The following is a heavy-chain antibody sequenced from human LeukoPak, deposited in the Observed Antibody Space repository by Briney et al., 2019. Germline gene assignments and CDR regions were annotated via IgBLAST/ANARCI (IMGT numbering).Heavy chain of an antibody. Sequence: GGSLRLSCAASGFTFITYSMNWVRQAPGKGLEWVSSISTSSTYIYYADSVKGRFTISRDNAKNSLYLQMNSLRAEDTAVYYCARHEPVITLSSYYYGMDVWGPGTTVIVSS. V-gene: IGHV3-21*01. CDR3: ARHEPVITLSSYYYGMDV. D-gene: IGHD1-14*01. CDR1: GFTFITYS. CDR2: ISTSSTYI. J-gene: IGHJ6*02.